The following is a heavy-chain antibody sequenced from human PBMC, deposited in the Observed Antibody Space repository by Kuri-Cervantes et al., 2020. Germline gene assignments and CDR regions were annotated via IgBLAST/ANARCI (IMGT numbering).Heavy chain of an antibody. D-gene: IGHD1-26*01. Sequence: SVKVSCKASGGTFSSYDISWVRQAPGQGLEWMGGIIPIFGTANYAQKFQGRVTITADKSTSTAYMELSSLRSEDTAVYYCARGTGGSYLRAYYYYGMDVWGQGTTVTVSS. CDR3: ARGTGGSYLRAYYYYGMDV. CDR1: GGTFSSYD. J-gene: IGHJ6*02. V-gene: IGHV1-69*06. CDR2: IIPIFGTA.